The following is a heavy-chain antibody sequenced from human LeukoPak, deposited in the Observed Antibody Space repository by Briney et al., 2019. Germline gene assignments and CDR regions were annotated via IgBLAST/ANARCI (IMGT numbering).Heavy chain of an antibody. J-gene: IGHJ4*02. D-gene: IGHD3-10*01. V-gene: IGHV3-7*01. CDR1: GFTFSNYA. Sequence: GGSLRLSCAASGFTFSNYAMSWVRQAPGKGLEWVANIKQDGSEKYYVDSVKGRFTISRDNAKNSLYLQMNSLRAEDTAVYYCAIQKADLITMIRGVIAYWGQGTLVTVSS. CDR3: AIQKADLITMIRGVIAY. CDR2: IKQDGSEK.